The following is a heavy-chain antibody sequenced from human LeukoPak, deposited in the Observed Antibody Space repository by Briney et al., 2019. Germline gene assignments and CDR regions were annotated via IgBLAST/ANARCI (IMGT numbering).Heavy chain of an antibody. CDR3: ARQSSFTYYAKYYYDSSGYYYFDY. Sequence: GGSLRLSCAASGFTVSSNYMSWVRQAPGKGLEWVSVIYSGGSTYYADSVKGRFTISRDNSKNTLYLQMNSLRAEDTAVYYCARQSSFTYYAKYYYDSSGYYYFDYWGQGTLVTVSS. J-gene: IGHJ4*02. D-gene: IGHD3-22*01. CDR2: IYSGGST. CDR1: GFTVSSNY. V-gene: IGHV3-53*01.